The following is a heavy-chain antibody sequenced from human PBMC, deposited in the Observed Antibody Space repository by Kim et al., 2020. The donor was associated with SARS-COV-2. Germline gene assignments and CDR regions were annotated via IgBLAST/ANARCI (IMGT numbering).Heavy chain of an antibody. CDR2: IDPSDSYT. CDR3: TRSYYYGSGSNPFDY. Sequence: GESLKISCEASGYIFTDYWITWVRQMPGKGLEWMGRIDPSDSYTNYSPSIQGHVTLSLDRSITTAFLQWSSLKASDTAIYYCTRSYYYGSGSNPFDYWGQ. V-gene: IGHV5-10-1*01. J-gene: IGHJ4*02. D-gene: IGHD3-10*01. CDR1: GYIFTDYW.